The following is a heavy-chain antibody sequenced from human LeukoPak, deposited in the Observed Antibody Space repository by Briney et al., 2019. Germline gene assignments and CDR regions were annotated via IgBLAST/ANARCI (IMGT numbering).Heavy chain of an antibody. CDR1: GFTFSSYS. V-gene: IGHV3-21*01. Sequence: PGGSLRLSCAASGFTFSSYSMNWVRQAPGKGLEWVSSISSSSSYIYYADSVKGRFTISRDNAKNSLYLQMNSLRAEDTAVYYCASSVVATTRPFDYWDQGTLVTVSS. CDR3: ASSVVATTRPFDY. J-gene: IGHJ4*02. CDR2: ISSSSSYI. D-gene: IGHD5-12*01.